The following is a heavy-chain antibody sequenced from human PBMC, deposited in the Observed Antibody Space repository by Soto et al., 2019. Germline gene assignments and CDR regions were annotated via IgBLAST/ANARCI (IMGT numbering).Heavy chain of an antibody. D-gene: IGHD2-2*01. J-gene: IGHJ4*02. CDR1: GGTSSSYA. CDR2: IIPIFGTA. V-gene: IGHV1-69*13. Sequence: ASVKVSCKASGGTSSSYAISWVRQAPGRGLEWMGGIIPIFGTANYAQKFQGRVTITADESTSTAYMELSSLRSEDTAVYYCARSFVVVPAAMAYWGQGTLVTVSS. CDR3: ARSFVVVPAAMAY.